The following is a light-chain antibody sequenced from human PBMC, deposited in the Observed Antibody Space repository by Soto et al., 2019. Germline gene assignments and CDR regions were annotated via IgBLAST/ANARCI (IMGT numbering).Light chain of an antibody. V-gene: IGKV1-9*01. Sequence: DIQLTQSPSFLSASVGDRVTITCRASQGISSYLAWYQQKPGKAPKLLIFDASTLESGVPSRFSGSGSGTDFTLTISSLQPDDFATYYCQQYNSYSFGQGTKVDIK. CDR2: DAS. CDR3: QQYNSYS. J-gene: IGKJ1*01. CDR1: QGISSY.